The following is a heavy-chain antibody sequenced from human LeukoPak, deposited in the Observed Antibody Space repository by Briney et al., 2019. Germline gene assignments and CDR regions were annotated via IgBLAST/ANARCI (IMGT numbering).Heavy chain of an antibody. Sequence: PGGSLRLSCAASGFTFDDYAMHWVRHAPGKGLEWVSLISWDGGSTYYADSVKGRFTISRDNSKNSLYLQMNSLRAEGTALYYCAKDMAAYYYASGNIDYWGQGTLVTVSS. CDR3: AKDMAAYYYASGNIDY. D-gene: IGHD3-10*01. CDR2: ISWDGGST. J-gene: IGHJ4*02. V-gene: IGHV3-43D*03. CDR1: GFTFDDYA.